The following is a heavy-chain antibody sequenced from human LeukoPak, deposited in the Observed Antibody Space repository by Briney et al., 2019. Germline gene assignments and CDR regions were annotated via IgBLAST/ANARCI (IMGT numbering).Heavy chain of an antibody. V-gene: IGHV3-30-3*01. CDR3: ARDQRWLDAFDI. CDR1: GFTFSSYA. CDR2: ISYDGSNK. D-gene: IGHD5-12*01. Sequence: GGSLRLSCAASGFTFSSYAMHWVRQAPGKGLEWVAVISYDGSNKYYADSVKGRFTISRDNSKNTLYLQMNSLRAEDTAVYYCARDQRWLDAFDIWGQGTMVTVSS. J-gene: IGHJ3*02.